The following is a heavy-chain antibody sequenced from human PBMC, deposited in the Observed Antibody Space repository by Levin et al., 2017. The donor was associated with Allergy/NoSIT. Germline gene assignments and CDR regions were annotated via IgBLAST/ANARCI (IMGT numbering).Heavy chain of an antibody. CDR1: GFTFSRNG. CDR2: ISYDGSKK. J-gene: IGHJ3*02. D-gene: IGHD3-22*01. CDR3: AIFPRYDDSSGYYDAFHI. V-gene: IGHV3-30*04. Sequence: GGSLRLSCAASGFTFSRNGIHWVRQAPGKGLEWVAIISYDGSKKYYTDSVKGRFTISRDNSKNTLYLQMNSLRPEDTAVYYCAIFPRYDDSSGYYDAFHIWGQGTMVTFSS.